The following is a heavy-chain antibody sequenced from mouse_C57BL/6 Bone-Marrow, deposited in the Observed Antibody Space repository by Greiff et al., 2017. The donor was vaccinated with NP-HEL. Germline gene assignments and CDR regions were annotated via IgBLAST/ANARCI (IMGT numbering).Heavy chain of an antibody. V-gene: IGHV1-64*01. Sequence: QVQLQQPGAELVKPGASVKLSCKASGYTFTSYWMHWVKQRPGLGLEWIGMIHPNSGSTNYNEKFKSKATLTVDKSSSTAYMQLSSLTSEDSAVYYCARRGLVYYFDYWGQGTTLTVSS. CDR3: ARRGLVYYFDY. D-gene: IGHD2-4*01. CDR1: GYTFTSYW. CDR2: IHPNSGST. J-gene: IGHJ2*01.